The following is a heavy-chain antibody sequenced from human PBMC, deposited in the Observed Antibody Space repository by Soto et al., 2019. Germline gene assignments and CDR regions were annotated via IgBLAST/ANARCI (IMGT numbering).Heavy chain of an antibody. CDR1: GYTFTGYY. V-gene: IGHV1-2*04. Sequence: SVKVSCKPSGYTFTGYYMHWVRQSPGQGLEWMGWINPNSGGTNYAQKFQGWVTMTRDTSISTAYMELSRLRSDDTAVYYCARGVSIAARPNYYGMDVWGQGTTVTVSS. CDR2: INPNSGGT. D-gene: IGHD6-6*01. CDR3: ARGVSIAARPNYYGMDV. J-gene: IGHJ6*02.